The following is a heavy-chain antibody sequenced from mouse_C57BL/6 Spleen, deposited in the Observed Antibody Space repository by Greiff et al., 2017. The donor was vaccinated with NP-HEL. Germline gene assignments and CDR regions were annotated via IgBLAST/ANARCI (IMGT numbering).Heavy chain of an antibody. J-gene: IGHJ2*01. Sequence: QVQLQQSGAELVRPGSSVKLSCKASGYTFTSYWMDWVKQRPGQGLEWIGNIYPSDRETNYNQKFKDKATLTVDKSSSPAYLQLSILTSEYAAVYYCARRDYYYGSRRDDWGQGTTLTVSS. CDR1: GYTFTSYW. CDR2: IYPSDRET. V-gene: IGHV1-61*01. D-gene: IGHD1-1*01. CDR3: ARRDYYYGSRRDD.